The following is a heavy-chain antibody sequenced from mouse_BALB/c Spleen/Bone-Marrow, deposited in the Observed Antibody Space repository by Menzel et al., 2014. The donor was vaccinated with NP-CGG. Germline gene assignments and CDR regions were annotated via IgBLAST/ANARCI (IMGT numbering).Heavy chain of an antibody. J-gene: IGHJ4*01. D-gene: IGHD1-1*01. CDR1: GYAFTNYW. Sequence: VQLQESGAELVRPGTSVKVSCKASGYAFTNYWIEWIKQRPGPGLEWIGVINPGSGGINYNEKFKGKATLTADKSSSTAYMQLSSLTSDDSAVYFCARELVRGMDYWGQGTSVTVSS. CDR2: INPGSGGI. V-gene: IGHV1-54*01. CDR3: ARELVRGMDY.